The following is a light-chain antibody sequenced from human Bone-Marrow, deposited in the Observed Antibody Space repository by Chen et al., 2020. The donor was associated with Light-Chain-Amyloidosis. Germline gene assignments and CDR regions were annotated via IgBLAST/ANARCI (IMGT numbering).Light chain of an antibody. CDR3: QLYRTSPLT. CDR1: QTISSNY. J-gene: IGKJ4*01. Sequence: EIVLTQSPGTLSLSPGEGANLSCRASQTISSNYLTWYQQKFGQAPRLLIYGSSSRATGIPDRFTGSGSRTDFTLTINRLEPVDLAMYYCQLYRTSPLTFGGGTKVEIK. CDR2: GSS. V-gene: IGKV3-20*01.